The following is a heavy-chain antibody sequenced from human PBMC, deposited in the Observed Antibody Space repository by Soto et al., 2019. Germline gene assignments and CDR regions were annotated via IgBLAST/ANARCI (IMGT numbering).Heavy chain of an antibody. V-gene: IGHV1-69*13. D-gene: IGHD5-18*01. CDR3: AMEDTAMVINYYYGMDS. CDR2: IIPIFGTA. J-gene: IGHJ6*02. CDR1: GGSFSGYA. Sequence: PVNLSCKTSGGSFSGYAIGWVRQAPGQLLEWMGGIIPIFGTANYSQKFQGRVTITADESTSTAYMELSSLRSEDTAVYYCAMEDTAMVINYYYGMDSWGQGTMVTVS.